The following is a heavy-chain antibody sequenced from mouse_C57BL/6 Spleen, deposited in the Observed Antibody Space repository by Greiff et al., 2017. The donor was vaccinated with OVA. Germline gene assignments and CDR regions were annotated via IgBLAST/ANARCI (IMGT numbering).Heavy chain of an antibody. J-gene: IGHJ3*01. V-gene: IGHV1-53*01. CDR3: ARWEDSSGYLCAY. CDR2: INPSNGGT. Sequence: VQLQQPGTELVKPGASVKLSCKASGYTFTSYWMHWVKQRPGQGLEWIGNINPSNGGTNYNEKFKSKATLTVDKSSSTAYMQLSSLTSEDSAVYDCARWEDSSGYLCAYWGQGTLVTVSA. D-gene: IGHD3-2*02. CDR1: GYTFTSYW.